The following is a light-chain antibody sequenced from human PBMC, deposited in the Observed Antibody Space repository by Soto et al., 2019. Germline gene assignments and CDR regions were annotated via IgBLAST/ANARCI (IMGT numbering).Light chain of an antibody. CDR3: QSYESSLSGFPYV. CDR2: GNS. CDR1: SSNIGAGYD. Sequence: QSVLTQPPSVSGAPGQRVTISCTGSSSNIGAGYDVHWYQQLPGTAPKLLIYGNSNRPSGVPDRFSGSKSGTSASLAITGLQAEDEADYYCQSYESSLSGFPYVFGTGTKVTVL. J-gene: IGLJ1*01. V-gene: IGLV1-40*01.